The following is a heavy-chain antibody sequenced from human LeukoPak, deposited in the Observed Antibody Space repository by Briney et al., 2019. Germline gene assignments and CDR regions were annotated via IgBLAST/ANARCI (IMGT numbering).Heavy chain of an antibody. CDR3: ARTYYDFWSGYYTSWFDP. J-gene: IGHJ5*02. CDR1: GGSISSYY. CDR2: IYYSGST. Sequence: SETLSLTCTVSGGSISSYYGSWIRQPPGKGLEWIGYIYYSGSTNYNPSLKSRVTISVDTSKNQFSLKLSSVTAADTAVYYCARTYYDFWSGYYTSWFDPWGQGTLVTVSS. V-gene: IGHV4-59*08. D-gene: IGHD3-3*01.